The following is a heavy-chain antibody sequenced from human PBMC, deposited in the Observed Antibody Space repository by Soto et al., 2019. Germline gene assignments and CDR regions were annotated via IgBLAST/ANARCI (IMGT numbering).Heavy chain of an antibody. V-gene: IGHV3-21*01. Sequence: EVQMVESGGGLVKPGGSLRLSCAASGITFNTYYMNWVRQAPGKGLEWISSISSDGSHVFYGDSAKGRFTISRDNAKNSLYLQMNSLTAEDTAVYYCAGTDESLDYWGRGTLVTVSS. J-gene: IGHJ4*02. CDR1: GITFNTYY. CDR3: AGTDESLDY. CDR2: ISSDGSHV.